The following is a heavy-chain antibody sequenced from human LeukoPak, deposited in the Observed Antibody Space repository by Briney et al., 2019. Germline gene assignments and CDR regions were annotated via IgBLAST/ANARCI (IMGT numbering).Heavy chain of an antibody. CDR3: AKDRPFGSGSFYGMFDH. J-gene: IGHJ4*02. CDR1: GFRFRDYA. Sequence: GGSLSLSCVVSGFRFRDYAMSWVRQAPGKGLEWVSGKSGNGGITYYADSVKGRFTISRDNSKNTLFLQMDSLRVGDTAVYYCAKDRPFGSGSFYGMFDHWGQGSLVTVSS. CDR2: KSGNGGIT. D-gene: IGHD3-10*01. V-gene: IGHV3-23*01.